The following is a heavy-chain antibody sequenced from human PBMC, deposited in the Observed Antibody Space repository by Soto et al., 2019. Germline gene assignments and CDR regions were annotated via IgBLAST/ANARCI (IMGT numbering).Heavy chain of an antibody. V-gene: IGHV4-34*01. CDR2: INHSGST. CDR1: GGSFSGYY. CDR3: ASSPHDFWSGYYYNWFDP. J-gene: IGHJ5*02. Sequence: PSETLSLTCAVYGGSFSGYYCSWIRQPPGKGLEWIGEINHSGSTNYNPSLKSRVTISVDTSKNQFSLKLSSVTAADTAVYYCASSPHDFWSGYYYNWFDPWGQGTLVTVSS. D-gene: IGHD3-3*01.